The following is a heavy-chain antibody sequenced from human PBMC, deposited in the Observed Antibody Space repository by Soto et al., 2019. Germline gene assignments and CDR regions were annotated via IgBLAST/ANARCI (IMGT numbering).Heavy chain of an antibody. CDR1: GGSISSGDYY. Sequence: QVQLQESGPGLVKPSQTLSLTCSVSGGSISSGDYYWSWIRQPPGKGLEWIGYIYYSGSTYYNPSLKSRVTISVDTSKNQFSLKLSSVTAADTAVYYCARGIAAAGDLFDYWGQGTLVTVSS. D-gene: IGHD6-13*01. CDR2: IYYSGST. V-gene: IGHV4-30-4*01. J-gene: IGHJ4*02. CDR3: ARGIAAAGDLFDY.